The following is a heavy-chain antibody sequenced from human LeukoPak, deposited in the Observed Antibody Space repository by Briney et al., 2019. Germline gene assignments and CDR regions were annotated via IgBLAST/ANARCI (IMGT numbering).Heavy chain of an antibody. CDR2: IYYSGST. CDR1: GGSISSGSYY. Sequence: SQTLSLTCTVSGGSISSGSYYWSWIRQPPGKGLEWIGYIYYSGSTNYNPSLKSRVTISVDTSKNQFSLKLSSVTAADTAVYYCAREGSLGSYHQGYFDYWGQGTLVTVSS. D-gene: IGHD1-26*01. CDR3: AREGSLGSYHQGYFDY. J-gene: IGHJ4*02. V-gene: IGHV4-61*01.